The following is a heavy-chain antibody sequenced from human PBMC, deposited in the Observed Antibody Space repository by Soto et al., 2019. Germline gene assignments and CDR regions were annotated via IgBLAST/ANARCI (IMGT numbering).Heavy chain of an antibody. Sequence: GGSLSLSCAASGFTFRSYGMHWVRQAPGKGLEWVAVISYGGSNKYYADSVKGRFTISRDNSKNTLYLQMNSLRAEDTAVYYCAKGLVPSSPYYYYGMDVWGQGTTVTVSS. CDR1: GFTFRSYG. J-gene: IGHJ6*02. D-gene: IGHD3-10*01. CDR2: ISYGGSNK. CDR3: AKGLVPSSPYYYYGMDV. V-gene: IGHV3-30*18.